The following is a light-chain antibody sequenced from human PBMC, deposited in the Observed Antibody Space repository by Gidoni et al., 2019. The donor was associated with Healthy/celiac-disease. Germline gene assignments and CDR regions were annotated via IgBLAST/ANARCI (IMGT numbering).Light chain of an antibody. Sequence: QSALTQPASASGSPGQSITISCTGTSSDVGGYNYVPWYQQHPDKAPTLMIYEVSNRPSGVANRFSGSKSGNTDSLTISGLQAEDEADYYCSSYTSSSTNGAVFGGGTKLTVL. V-gene: IGLV2-14*01. CDR3: SSYTSSSTNGAV. CDR2: EVS. CDR1: SSDVGGYNY. J-gene: IGLJ2*01.